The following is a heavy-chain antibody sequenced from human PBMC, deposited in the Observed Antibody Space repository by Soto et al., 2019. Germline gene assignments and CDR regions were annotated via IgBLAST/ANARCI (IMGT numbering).Heavy chain of an antibody. CDR1: GYTFTSYD. D-gene: IGHD4-4*01. V-gene: IGHV1-8*01. J-gene: IGHJ6*03. CDR3: ARGFRELYSIYFDYSYYYMDV. Sequence: GASVKVSCKASGYTFTSYDINWVRQATGQGLEWMGWMNPNSGNTGYAQKFQGRVTMTRNTSISTAYMELSSLRAEDTAVYYCARGFRELYSIYFDYSYYYMDVWGKGTTVTVSS. CDR2: MNPNSGNT.